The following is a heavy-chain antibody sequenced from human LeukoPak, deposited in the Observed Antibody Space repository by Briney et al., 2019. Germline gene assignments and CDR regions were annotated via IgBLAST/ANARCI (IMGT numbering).Heavy chain of an antibody. CDR3: AGGNLSGDHDF. Sequence: GASVNVSCKASGYSFTAYYMHWVRQAPGQGLEWMGWINPTSGSTNYAQTFRGRVTLTSDTSITTAYMELSRLKSDDTAVYYCAGGNLSGDHDFWGQGTLATVSS. V-gene: IGHV1-2*02. CDR1: GYSFTAYY. D-gene: IGHD1-26*01. CDR2: INPTSGST. J-gene: IGHJ4*02.